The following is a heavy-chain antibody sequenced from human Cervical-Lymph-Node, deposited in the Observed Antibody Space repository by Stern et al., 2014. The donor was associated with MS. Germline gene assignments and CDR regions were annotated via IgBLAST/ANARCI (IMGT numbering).Heavy chain of an antibody. J-gene: IGHJ4*02. V-gene: IGHV1-18*01. CDR3: ARDPNGSADY. CDR2: ISAYNGNT. D-gene: IGHD1-26*01. Sequence: QDQLVQSGAEVKKPGASVKVSCQTSGYTFTTYAISWVRQAPGQGLEWLGWISAYNGNTDYAQKFRGRVTMTTDTSTSTVYMELRNLRSDDTAVYYCARDPNGSADYWGQGTLVIVSS. CDR1: GYTFTTYA.